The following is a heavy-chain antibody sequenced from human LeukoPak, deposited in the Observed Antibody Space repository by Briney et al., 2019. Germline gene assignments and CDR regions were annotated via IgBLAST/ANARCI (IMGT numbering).Heavy chain of an antibody. D-gene: IGHD3-10*01. CDR3: ARVHYGSGSYFSY. V-gene: IGHV3-30-3*01. CDR2: ISYDGSNK. CDR1: GFTFSSYA. Sequence: GGSLRLSCAASGFTFSSYAMHWVRQAPGKGLKWVAVISYDGSNKYYADSVKGRFTISRDNSKNTLYLQMNSLRAEDTAVYYCARVHYGSGSYFSYWGQGTLVTVSS. J-gene: IGHJ4*02.